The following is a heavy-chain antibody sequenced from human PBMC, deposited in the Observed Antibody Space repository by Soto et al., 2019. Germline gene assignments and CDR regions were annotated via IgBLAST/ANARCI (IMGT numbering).Heavy chain of an antibody. Sequence: EVQLVESGGGLVKPGGSPRLSCAASGFTFSSYSMNWVRQAPGKGLEWVSSISSSSSYIYYADSVKGRFTISRDNAKNSLYLQMNSLRAEDTAVYYCARDYDFWSGYYFWFDPWGQGTLVTVSS. J-gene: IGHJ5*02. D-gene: IGHD3-3*01. CDR2: ISSSSSYI. CDR3: ARDYDFWSGYYFWFDP. V-gene: IGHV3-21*01. CDR1: GFTFSSYS.